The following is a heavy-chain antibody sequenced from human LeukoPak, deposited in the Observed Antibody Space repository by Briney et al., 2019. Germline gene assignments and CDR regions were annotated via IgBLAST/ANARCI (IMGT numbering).Heavy chain of an antibody. Sequence: SETLSLTCTVSGGSISSSSYYWGWIRQPPGKGLEWIGSIYYSGSTYYNPSLKSRVTISVDTSKNQFSLKLSSVTAADTAVYYCARGSTVTTNYWGQGTLVTVSS. D-gene: IGHD4-17*01. CDR1: GGSISSSSYY. CDR2: IYYSGST. CDR3: ARGSTVTTNY. V-gene: IGHV4-39*01. J-gene: IGHJ4*02.